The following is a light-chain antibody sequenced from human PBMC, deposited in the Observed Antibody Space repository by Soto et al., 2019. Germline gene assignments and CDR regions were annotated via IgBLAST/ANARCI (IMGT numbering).Light chain of an antibody. V-gene: IGLV1-47*01. CDR1: RCNIGSSN. CDR2: KNG. Sequence: QSVLTQPPSASGTPGQRVTISCSGSRCNIGSSNVYWYQQLPGTAPKLLIYKNGQRPSWVSDRFSGSKSGTSASLAISGLRSEDEAAYYCAAWDDSRSGAVFGGGTQLTVL. CDR3: AAWDDSRSGAV. J-gene: IGLJ7*01.